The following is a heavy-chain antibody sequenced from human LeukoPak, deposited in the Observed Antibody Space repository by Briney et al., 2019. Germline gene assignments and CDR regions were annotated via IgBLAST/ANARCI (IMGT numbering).Heavy chain of an antibody. Sequence: PSETLSLTCTVSGGSISSSSYFWGWIRQPPGKGLEWIGSIYYSGSNYYNPSLKSRVTVSVDTSRNQFSLKLSSVTAADTAVYYCARHGFPRSSSTLDYWGQGTLVTVSS. J-gene: IGHJ4*02. CDR3: ARHGFPRSSSTLDY. D-gene: IGHD2-2*01. V-gene: IGHV4-39*01. CDR1: GGSISSSSYF. CDR2: IYYSGSN.